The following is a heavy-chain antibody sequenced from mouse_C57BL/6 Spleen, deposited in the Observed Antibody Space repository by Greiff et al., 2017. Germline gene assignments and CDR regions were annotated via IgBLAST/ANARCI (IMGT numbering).Heavy chain of an antibody. J-gene: IGHJ3*01. D-gene: IGHD1-1*01. CDR1: GYSFTDYN. Sequence: EVQLVESGPELVKPGASVKISCKASGYSFTDYNMNWVKQSNGKSLEWIGVINPNSGTTSYNQKFKGKATLTVDQSSSTAYMQLSSLTSEESAVYYCARGRDYSFAYWGQGTLVTVS. CDR2: INPNSGTT. V-gene: IGHV1-39*01. CDR3: ARGRDYSFAY.